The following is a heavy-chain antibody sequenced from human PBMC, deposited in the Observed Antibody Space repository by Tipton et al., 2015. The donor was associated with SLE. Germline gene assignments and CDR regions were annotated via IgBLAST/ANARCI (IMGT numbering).Heavy chain of an antibody. CDR1: GSSIGSGYS. J-gene: IGHJ4*02. Sequence: TLSLTCAVSGSSIGSGYSWGWLRRSPGKGLEWIATIYHSDFTYYNPSLRSRATISVDTSKNQFSLQLRSVTATDTAVYYCARVTSIAAAGPLDYWGQGTLVTVSS. CDR3: ARVTSIAAAGPLDY. V-gene: IGHV4-38-2*01. CDR2: IYHSDFT. D-gene: IGHD6-13*01.